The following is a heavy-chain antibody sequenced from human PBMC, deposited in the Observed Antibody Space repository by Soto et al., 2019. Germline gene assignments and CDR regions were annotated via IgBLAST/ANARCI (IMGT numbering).Heavy chain of an antibody. CDR3: ARVNWDCSGGSCYSSIDY. Sequence: QVQLVQSGAEVKKPGASVKVSCKASGYTFTSYGISWVRQAPGQRLEWMGWISAYNGNTNYAQKLQGRVTMTTDTSTSTAYMELRSLRSDDTAVYYCARVNWDCSGGSCYSSIDYWGQGTLVTVSS. D-gene: IGHD2-15*01. V-gene: IGHV1-18*01. CDR2: ISAYNGNT. CDR1: GYTFTSYG. J-gene: IGHJ4*02.